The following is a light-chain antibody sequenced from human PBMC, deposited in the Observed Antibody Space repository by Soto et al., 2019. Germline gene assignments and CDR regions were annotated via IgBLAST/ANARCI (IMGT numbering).Light chain of an antibody. J-gene: IGKJ4*01. V-gene: IGKV3-20*01. CDR1: QSVSSSY. CDR3: QQYGSSPLT. Sequence: EIVLTQSRGTLSLSPGERATLSCRASQSVSSSYLAWYQQKPGQAPRLLIYGASIRATGIPDRFSGSGSGTDFTLTISRLEPEDFAVYYCQQYGSSPLTFGGGTKVDIK. CDR2: GAS.